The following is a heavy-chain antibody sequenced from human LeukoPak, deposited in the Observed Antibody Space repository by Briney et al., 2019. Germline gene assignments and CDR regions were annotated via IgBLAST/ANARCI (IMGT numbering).Heavy chain of an antibody. CDR3: ARDHGYSYGVDY. D-gene: IGHD5-18*01. CDR2: INPNSSVT. V-gene: IGHV1-2*02. CDR1: GYTFTSYD. Sequence: ASVKVSCKASGYTFTSYDINWVRQAPGQGLEWMGWINPNSSVTNYAQKFQGRVTMTRDTSISTAYMELSRLRSDDTAVYYCARDHGYSYGVDYWGQGTLVTVSS. J-gene: IGHJ4*02.